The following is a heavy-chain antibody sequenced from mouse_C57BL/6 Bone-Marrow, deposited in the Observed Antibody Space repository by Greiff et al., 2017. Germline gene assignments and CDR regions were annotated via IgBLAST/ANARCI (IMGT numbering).Heavy chain of an antibody. CDR2: INPNNGGT. CDR3: AGILRYYFAMVY. Sequence: EVQLQQSGPELVKPGAAVKISCKASGYTFTDYYMNWVQQSHGKSLEWIGDINPNNGGTSYNQKFKGKATLTVDKSCNTAYMALRSLTSEDSAVYYCAGILRYYFAMVYWGQGTSVTVSS. J-gene: IGHJ4*01. CDR1: GYTFTDYY. V-gene: IGHV1-26*01. D-gene: IGHD1-1*01.